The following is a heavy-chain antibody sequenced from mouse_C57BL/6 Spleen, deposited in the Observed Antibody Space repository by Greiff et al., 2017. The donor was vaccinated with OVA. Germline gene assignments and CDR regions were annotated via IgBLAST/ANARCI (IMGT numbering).Heavy chain of an antibody. V-gene: IGHV1-69*01. D-gene: IGHD2-4*01. CDR1: GYTFTSYW. Sequence: QVQLQQPGAELVMPGASVKLSCKASGYTFTSYWMHWVKQRPGQGLEWIGEIDPSDSYTNYNQKFKGKSTLTVDKSSSTAYMQLSSLTSEDSAVYYCARRDDYEGYYAIDYWGQGTSVTVSS. CDR2: IDPSDSYT. J-gene: IGHJ4*01. CDR3: ARRDDYEGYYAIDY.